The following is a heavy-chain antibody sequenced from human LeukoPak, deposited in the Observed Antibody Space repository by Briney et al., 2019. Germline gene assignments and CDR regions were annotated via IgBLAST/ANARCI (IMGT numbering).Heavy chain of an antibody. Sequence: PETPSLTCTVSGGSISSYYWSWIRQPPGKGLEWIGYIYYSGSTNYNPSLESRVTISVDTSKNQFSLKLSSVTAADTAVYYCARLGGGGHFDYWGQGTLVTVSS. CDR3: ARLGGGGHFDY. V-gene: IGHV4-59*08. CDR2: IYYSGST. CDR1: GGSISSYY. J-gene: IGHJ4*02. D-gene: IGHD3-10*01.